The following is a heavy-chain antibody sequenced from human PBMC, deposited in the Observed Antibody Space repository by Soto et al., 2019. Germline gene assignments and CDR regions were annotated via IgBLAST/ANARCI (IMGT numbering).Heavy chain of an antibody. V-gene: IGHV3-9*01. J-gene: IGHJ4*02. D-gene: IGHD3-9*01. CDR1: GFTFDDYA. CDR2: ISWNSGSI. CDR3: AKDQNYDILTGRFDY. Sequence: PVGSLRLSCAASGFTFDDYAMHWVRQAPGKGLEWVSGISWNSGSIGYADSVKGRFTISRDNAKNSLYLQMNSLRAEDTALYYCAKDQNYDILTGRFDYWGQGTLVTVSS.